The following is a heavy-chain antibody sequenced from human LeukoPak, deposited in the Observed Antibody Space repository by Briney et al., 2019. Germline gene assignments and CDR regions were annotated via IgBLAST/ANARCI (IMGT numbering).Heavy chain of an antibody. D-gene: IGHD3-10*01. CDR2: ISSSSSYI. CDR3: ARDRDLYFDY. V-gene: IGHV3-21*01. J-gene: IGHJ4*02. CDR1: GFTFSSYT. Sequence: GGSLRLSCAASGFTFSSYTMNWVRQAPGKGLEWVSSISSSSSYIYYADSVKGRFTISRDNAKNSLYLQMNSLRAEDTAVYYCARDRDLYFDYWGQGTLVTISS.